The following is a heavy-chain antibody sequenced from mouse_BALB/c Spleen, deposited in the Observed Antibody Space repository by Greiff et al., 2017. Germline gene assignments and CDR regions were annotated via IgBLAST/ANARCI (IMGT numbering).Heavy chain of an antibody. J-gene: IGHJ2*01. CDR1: GFNFKDSS. V-gene: IGHV14-3*02. D-gene: IGHD1-1*01. CDR2: IDPANGNT. CDR3: ARRLLRSDFDY. Sequence: VQLQQSGAELVKPGASVKLSCTASGFNFKDSSMHWVKQRPEQGLEWIGRIDPANGNTKYDPKFQGKATITADTSSNTAYLQLSSLTSEDTAVYYCARRLLRSDFDYWGQGTPLTVSA.